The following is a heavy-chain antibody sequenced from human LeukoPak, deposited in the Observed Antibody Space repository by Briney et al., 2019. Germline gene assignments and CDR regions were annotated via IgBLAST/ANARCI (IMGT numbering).Heavy chain of an antibody. CDR2: IRSDGSNK. V-gene: IGHV3-30*02. J-gene: IGHJ6*03. Sequence: PGGSLRLSCAGSGFSFSSYGMHWVRQAPGKGLEWMAFIRSDGSNKYYADSVKGRFTISRDNSKNTLYLQMNSLRAEDTAVYYCARGSRWLKYYYYMDVGGKGTTVTVSS. D-gene: IGHD5-24*01. CDR3: ARGSRWLKYYYYMDV. CDR1: GFSFSSYG.